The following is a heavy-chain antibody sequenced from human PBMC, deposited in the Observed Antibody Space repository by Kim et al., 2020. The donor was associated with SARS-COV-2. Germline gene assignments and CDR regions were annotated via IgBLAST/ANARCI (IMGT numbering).Heavy chain of an antibody. V-gene: IGHV5-51*01. J-gene: IGHJ5*02. Sequence: YRPSFQSQVTISADKSISTAYLQWSSLKASDTAMYYCASAPLNRGGWFDPWGQGTLVTVSS. CDR3: ASAPLNRGGWFDP. D-gene: IGHD3-10*01.